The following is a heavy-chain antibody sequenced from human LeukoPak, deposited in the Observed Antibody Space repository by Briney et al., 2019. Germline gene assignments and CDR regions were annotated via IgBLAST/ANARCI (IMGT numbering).Heavy chain of an antibody. D-gene: IGHD6-13*01. Sequence: ASVKVSCKASGYKFTSFGVSWVRQAPGQGLQWMGWISGYNGNTNFAQKFQGRVTMTTETSTSTAYMELRSLRSDDTAVHYCARDSPYSSSSLGFDFWGQGTLVTVSS. CDR3: ARDSPYSSSSLGFDF. V-gene: IGHV1-18*01. J-gene: IGHJ4*02. CDR2: ISGYNGNT. CDR1: GYKFTSFG.